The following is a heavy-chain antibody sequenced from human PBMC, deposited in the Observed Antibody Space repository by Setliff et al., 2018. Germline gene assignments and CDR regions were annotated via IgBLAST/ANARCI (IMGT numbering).Heavy chain of an antibody. CDR2: IYYSGSTS. CDR3: ARGRAGHRGH. Sequence: SETLSLTCTVSGGSISSGGYYWSWIRQHPGKGLEWIGYIYYSGSTSCYNPSLKSRVTISVDTSKNQFSLKLSSVTAADTAVYYCARGRAGHRGHWGQGTLVTVSS. J-gene: IGHJ4*02. V-gene: IGHV4-31*03. CDR1: GGSISSGGYY.